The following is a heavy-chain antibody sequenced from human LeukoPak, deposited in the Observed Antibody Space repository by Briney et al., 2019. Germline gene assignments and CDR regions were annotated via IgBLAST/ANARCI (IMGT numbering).Heavy chain of an antibody. CDR2: ISSSGSYI. CDR1: GFTFSTYA. J-gene: IGHJ4*02. Sequence: GGSLRLSCAASGFTFSTYAMSWVRQAPGKGLEWVSSISSSGSYIYYADLVKGRFTISRDSSKNSVYLQMNSLRAEDTAVYYCARDAEPLAAAGAGLEYWGQGTLVTVSS. V-gene: IGHV3-21*01. D-gene: IGHD6-13*01. CDR3: ARDAEPLAAAGAGLEY.